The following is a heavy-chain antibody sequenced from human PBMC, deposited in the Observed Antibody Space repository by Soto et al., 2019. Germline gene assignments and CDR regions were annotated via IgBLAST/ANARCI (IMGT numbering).Heavy chain of an antibody. V-gene: IGHV3-33*01. CDR1: GFTFSSYG. CDR2: IWYDGSNK. J-gene: IGHJ4*02. CDR3: ARVRSLATSHFDY. D-gene: IGHD5-12*01. Sequence: GGSLRLSCAASGFTFSSYGMHWVRQAPGKGLEWVAVIWYDGSNKYYADSVKGRFTISRDNSKNTLYLQMNSLRAEDTAVYYCARVRSLATSHFDYWGQGTLVTVS.